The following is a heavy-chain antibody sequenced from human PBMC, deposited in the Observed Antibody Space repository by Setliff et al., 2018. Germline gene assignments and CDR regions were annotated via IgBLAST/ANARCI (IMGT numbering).Heavy chain of an antibody. J-gene: IGHJ4*02. CDR1: GFTFSSCS. V-gene: IGHV3-21*04. CDR3: AGGRGWRFDD. D-gene: IGHD6-19*01. CDR2: ISSSSSYI. Sequence: PGGSLRLSCAPSGFTFSSCSMNWVRQAPGKGLEWVSSISSSSSYIYYADSVKGRFTISRDNAKNSLYLQMNSLRGEDTAVYYCAGGRGWRFDDWGQGTLVTVSS.